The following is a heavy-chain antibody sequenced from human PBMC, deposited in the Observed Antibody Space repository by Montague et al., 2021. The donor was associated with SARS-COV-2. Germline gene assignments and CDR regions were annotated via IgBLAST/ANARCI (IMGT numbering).Heavy chain of an antibody. CDR1: DVSLSTSTW. D-gene: IGHD3/OR15-3a*01. V-gene: IGHV4-4*02. J-gene: IGHJ4*02. Sequence: SETLSLTCVVSDVSLSTSTWWSWVRQSPGQGLEWVGEIYLSRFTQYNPSVKSRVSISLDDTRSQFSLRLTSVTAADTAVYFCERGGLGKGGFDYWGQGTLVTVSS. CDR2: IYLSRFT. CDR3: ERGGLGKGGFDY.